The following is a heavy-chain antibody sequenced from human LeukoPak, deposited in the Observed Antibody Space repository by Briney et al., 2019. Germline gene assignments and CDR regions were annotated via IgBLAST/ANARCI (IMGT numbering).Heavy chain of an antibody. CDR3: ARSYSGSFLY. CDR1: GGSISSNSFY. J-gene: IGHJ1*01. Sequence: PSETLSLTCTVSGGSISSNSFYWGWIRQPPGKGLEFIGSVYHGGNTYYKASLKSRVTISLDTSKNQVSLRLSSVTAADTAVYYCARSYSGSFLYWGQGSLVTVSS. CDR2: VYHGGNT. V-gene: IGHV4-39*07. D-gene: IGHD1-26*01.